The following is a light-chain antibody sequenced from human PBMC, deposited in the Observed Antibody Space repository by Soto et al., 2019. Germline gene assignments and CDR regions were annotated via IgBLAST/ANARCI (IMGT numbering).Light chain of an antibody. J-gene: IGKJ3*01. CDR2: WAS. V-gene: IGKV4-1*01. CDR3: QQYYDTPFT. Sequence: DIVMTQSPDSLAVSLGERATINCKSSQSVLYNSNNKNSLGWYQQKPGQPPKLLIYWASTRQSGVPDRFSGSGSGTDFTLTISSLQAEDVAVYYCQQYYDTPFTFGPGTKVDIK. CDR1: QSVLYNSNNKNS.